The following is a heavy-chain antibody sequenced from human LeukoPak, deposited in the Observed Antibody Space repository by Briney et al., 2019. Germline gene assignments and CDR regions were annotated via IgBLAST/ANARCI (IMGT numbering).Heavy chain of an antibody. CDR1: GFTFSSYE. CDR2: ISSSVITI. CDR3: ARVGGSYGFLSQKPRYFQH. J-gene: IGHJ1*01. Sequence: GGSLRLSCAACGFTFSSYEMNWVRQAPGKGVEGVSYISSSVITIYYPDSVKGRFTLSRDNAKNSLYLQMNSLRAEDTAVYYCARVGGSYGFLSQKPRYFQHWGQGTLVTVSS. D-gene: IGHD1-26*01. V-gene: IGHV3-48*03.